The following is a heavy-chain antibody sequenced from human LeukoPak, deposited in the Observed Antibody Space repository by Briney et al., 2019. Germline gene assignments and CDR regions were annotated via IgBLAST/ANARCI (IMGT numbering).Heavy chain of an antibody. V-gene: IGHV3-9*01. CDR2: ISWNSYSK. D-gene: IGHD3-10*01. J-gene: IGHJ4*02. CDR3: AKDEGYGSGSYFDY. Sequence: AGGSLRLSCTASGFTFEDYAIHWVRHTPGKGPQWVSGISWNSYSKGYLDSVKGRFTISRDNAKNSLYLQMNSLRAEDTALYYCAKDEGYGSGSYFDYWGQGTLVTVSS. CDR1: GFTFEDYA.